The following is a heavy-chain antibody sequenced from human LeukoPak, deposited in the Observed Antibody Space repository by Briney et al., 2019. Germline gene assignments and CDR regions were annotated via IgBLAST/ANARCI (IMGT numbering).Heavy chain of an antibody. Sequence: GGSLRLSCAASGFTFSSYWMSWVRQAPGKGLEWVANIKQDGSEKYYVDSVKGRFTISRDNAKNSLYLQMNSLRAEDTAVYYCARDPCSGGSCYPLMDVWGQGTTVTVSS. CDR2: IKQDGSEK. CDR3: ARDPCSGGSCYPLMDV. D-gene: IGHD2-15*01. CDR1: GFTFSSYW. J-gene: IGHJ6*02. V-gene: IGHV3-7*03.